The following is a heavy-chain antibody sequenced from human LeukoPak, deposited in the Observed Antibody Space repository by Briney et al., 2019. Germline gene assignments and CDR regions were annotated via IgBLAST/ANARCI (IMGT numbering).Heavy chain of an antibody. CDR1: GFTFSSYG. J-gene: IGHJ4*02. CDR2: ISSSGSTI. V-gene: IGHV3-48*04. CDR3: ARKGAVAGTVDY. D-gene: IGHD6-19*01. Sequence: GGSLRLSCAASGFTFSSYGMSWVRQVPGKGLEWVSYISSSGSTIYYADSVKGRFTISRDNAKNMLYLQMSSLRAEDTAVYYCARKGAVAGTVDYWGQGTLVTVSS.